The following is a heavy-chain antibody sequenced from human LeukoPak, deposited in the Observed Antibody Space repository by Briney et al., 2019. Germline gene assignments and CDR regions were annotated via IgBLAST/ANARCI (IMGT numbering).Heavy chain of an antibody. D-gene: IGHD1-1*01. V-gene: IGHV3-64*01. J-gene: IGHJ4*02. CDR3: ARRTAGTTGVFDY. CDR1: GFTFSFSE. Sequence: GGSLRLSCAASGFTFSFSEMHWVRRAPGKGLESISAIGSNGDTTYYANSVKGRFTISRDNSKNTLYLQMGSLRAEDMAVYYCARRTAGTTGVFDYWGQGTLVTVSS. CDR2: IGSNGDTT.